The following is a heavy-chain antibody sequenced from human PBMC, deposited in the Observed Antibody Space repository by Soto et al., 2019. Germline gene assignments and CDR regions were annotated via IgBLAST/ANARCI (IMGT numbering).Heavy chain of an antibody. CDR1: GFTFSSYW. CDR2: IKQDGSEK. Sequence: EVQLVESGGGLVQPGGSLRLSCAASGFTFSSYWMSWVRQAPGKGLEWVANIKQDGSEKYYVDSVKGRFTISRDNAQNSLYLQMNSLRAEDTAVYYCARPKLQRVQSYWGQGTLVTVSS. CDR3: ARPKLQRVQSY. V-gene: IGHV3-7*05. D-gene: IGHD4-4*01. J-gene: IGHJ4*02.